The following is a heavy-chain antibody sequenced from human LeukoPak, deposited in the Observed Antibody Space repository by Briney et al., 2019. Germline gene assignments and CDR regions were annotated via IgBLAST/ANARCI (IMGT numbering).Heavy chain of an antibody. V-gene: IGHV4-30-4*01. CDR2: IYYSGST. Sequence: SVTLSLTCTVSGGSISSGDYYWSWIRQPPGKGLEWIGYIYYSGSTYYNPSLKSRVTISVDTSKNQFSLELSSVTAADTAVYYCARDTRGWFDPWGQGTLVTVPS. CDR1: GGSISSGDYY. D-gene: IGHD3-10*01. J-gene: IGHJ5*02. CDR3: ARDTRGWFDP.